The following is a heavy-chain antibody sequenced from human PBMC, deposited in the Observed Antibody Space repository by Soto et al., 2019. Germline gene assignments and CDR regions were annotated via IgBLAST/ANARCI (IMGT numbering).Heavy chain of an antibody. J-gene: IGHJ5*02. D-gene: IGHD1-26*01. CDR3: ARAIVGATKRNWFDP. Sequence: SETLSLTCTVSGGSISSYYWTWIRQPPGKGLEWIGYFYYGGSTNYNPSLKSRVTISVDTSKNQFSLKLSSVTAADTAVYYCARAIVGATKRNWFDPWGQGTLVTVSS. CDR1: GGSISSYY. V-gene: IGHV4-59*12. CDR2: FYYGGST.